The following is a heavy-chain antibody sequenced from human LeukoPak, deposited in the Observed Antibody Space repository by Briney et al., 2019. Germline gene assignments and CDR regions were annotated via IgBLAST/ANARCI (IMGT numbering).Heavy chain of an antibody. D-gene: IGHD2-15*01. Sequence: SETLSLTCTVSGGSLSSSSYYWGWIRQPPGKGLEWIGSIYYSGSTYYNPSLKSRVTISVDTSKNQFSLKLSSVTAADTAVYYCARVFGYSLDYWGQGTLVTVSS. J-gene: IGHJ4*02. CDR1: GGSLSSSSYY. CDR3: ARVFGYSLDY. V-gene: IGHV4-39*07. CDR2: IYYSGST.